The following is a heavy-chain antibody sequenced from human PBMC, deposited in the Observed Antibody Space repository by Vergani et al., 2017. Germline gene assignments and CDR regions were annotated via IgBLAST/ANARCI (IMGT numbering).Heavy chain of an antibody. CDR2: IYTSGST. CDR1: GGSISSGSYY. CDR3: ARARARYYFDY. V-gene: IGHV4-61*02. J-gene: IGHJ4*02. Sequence: QVQLQESGPGLVKPSQTLFLTCTVSGGSISSGSYYWSWIRQPAGKGLEWIGRIYTSGSTNYNPSLKSRVTMSVDTSKNQFSLKLSSVTAADTAVYYCARARARYYFDYWGQGTLVTVSS. D-gene: IGHD3-10*01.